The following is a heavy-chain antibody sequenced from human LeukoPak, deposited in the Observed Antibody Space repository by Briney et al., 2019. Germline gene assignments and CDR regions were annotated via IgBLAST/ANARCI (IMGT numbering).Heavy chain of an antibody. Sequence: ASVKVSCKASGYTFTSYGISWVRQAPGQGLEWMGWISAYNGNTNYAQKLQGRVTMTTDTSTSTAYMELRSLRSDDTAVYYCARGARDSYWSGYFNPKAYGMDVWGQGTTVTVSS. CDR1: GYTFTSYG. CDR3: ARGARDSYWSGYFNPKAYGMDV. V-gene: IGHV1-18*01. J-gene: IGHJ6*02. CDR2: ISAYNGNT. D-gene: IGHD3-3*01.